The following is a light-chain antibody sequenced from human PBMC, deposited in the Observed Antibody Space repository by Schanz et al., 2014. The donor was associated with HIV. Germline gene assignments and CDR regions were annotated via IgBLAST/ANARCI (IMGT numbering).Light chain of an antibody. CDR1: QSLGDK. V-gene: IGKV3-15*01. J-gene: IGKJ4*01. CDR2: GAS. Sequence: VMTQSPATLSGSPGERATLSCRASQSLGDKLAWYQQKPGQAPRLLISGASTWATGIPARFSGSGSGTEFTLTISSLQPEDVATYYCQTYNSAPRTFGGGTRVQIK. CDR3: QTYNSAPRT.